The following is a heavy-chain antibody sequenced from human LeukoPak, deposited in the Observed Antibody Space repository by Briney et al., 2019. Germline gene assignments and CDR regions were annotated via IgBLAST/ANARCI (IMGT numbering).Heavy chain of an antibody. D-gene: IGHD3-3*01. CDR3: ARDGRFSSGSVFDY. V-gene: IGHV4-30-4*08. CDR2: IYYTGST. CDR1: GGSISSGDYY. Sequence: SQTLSLTCTVSGGSISSGDYYWSWIRQPPGKGLEWIGYIYYTGSTYYNPSLESRVTISVDTSKNQFSLKLTSVTAADTAVYYCARDGRFSSGSVFDYWGQGTLVTVSS. J-gene: IGHJ4*02.